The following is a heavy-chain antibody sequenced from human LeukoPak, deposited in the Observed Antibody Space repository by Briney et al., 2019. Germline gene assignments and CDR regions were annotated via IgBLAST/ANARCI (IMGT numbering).Heavy chain of an antibody. V-gene: IGHV1-69*05. J-gene: IGHJ5*02. Sequence: SVNVSFKASVGTFIIYAISWVRQAPGQGLEWMGGIIPIFGTANYAHKFQGRVTITTDESTSTAYMELSSLRSEDTAVYYCARGGTNYYDSSGYYSPTHWFDPWGQGTLVTVSS. D-gene: IGHD3-22*01. CDR1: VGTFIIYA. CDR2: IIPIFGTA. CDR3: ARGGTNYYDSSGYYSPTHWFDP.